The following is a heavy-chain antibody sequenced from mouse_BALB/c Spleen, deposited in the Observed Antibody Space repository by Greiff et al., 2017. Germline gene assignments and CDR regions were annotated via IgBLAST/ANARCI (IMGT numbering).Heavy chain of an antibody. CDR1: GFTFSSYA. V-gene: IGHV5-9-3*01. Sequence: EVMLVESGGGLVKPGGSLKLSCAASGFTFSSYAMSWVRQTPEKRLEWVATISSGGSYTYYPDSVKGRFTISRDNAKNTLYLQMSSLRSEDTAMYYCARQGLRRGFAYWGQGTLVTVSA. D-gene: IGHD2-4*01. CDR3: ARQGLRRGFAY. J-gene: IGHJ3*01. CDR2: ISSGGSYT.